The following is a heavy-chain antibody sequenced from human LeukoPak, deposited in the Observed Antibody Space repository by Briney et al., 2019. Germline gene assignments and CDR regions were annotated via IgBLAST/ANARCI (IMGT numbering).Heavy chain of an antibody. CDR1: GGSIGSYY. V-gene: IGHV4-59*01. Sequence: PSETLSLTCTVSGGSIGSYYWSWIRQHPGKGLEWIGYIYYSGTTNYNPSLKSRVTISVDTSKNQFSLQLRSVTAADTAVYYCAREDPQTTVPEGMDVWGQGTTVTVSS. CDR2: IYYSGTT. D-gene: IGHD4-17*01. CDR3: AREDPQTTVPEGMDV. J-gene: IGHJ6*02.